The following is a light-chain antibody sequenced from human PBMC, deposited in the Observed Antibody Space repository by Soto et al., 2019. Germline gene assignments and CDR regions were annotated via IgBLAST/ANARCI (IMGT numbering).Light chain of an antibody. CDR2: DVR. Sequence: QSALPQPASVSGSPGQSITISCAGTSSDTGGDNYVCWYQQHPGKAPKLMIYDVRYRPSGVSSRFSGSKSGNTASLTISGLQAEYEAEYYCSSYTTSGTPVLFGGGTKLTVL. V-gene: IGLV2-14*03. CDR1: SSDTGGDNY. J-gene: IGLJ2*01. CDR3: SSYTTSGTPVL.